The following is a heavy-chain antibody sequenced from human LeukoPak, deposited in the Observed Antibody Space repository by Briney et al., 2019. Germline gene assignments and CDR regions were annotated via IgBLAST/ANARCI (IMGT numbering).Heavy chain of an antibody. D-gene: IGHD2-2*01. Sequence: ASVTVSCKASGYTFTGYHIHWVRQAPGQGLEWMGRINPNSGDTNYAQNFQGRVTMTRDTSINTAYMELSRLRSDDTAVYYCARDYCSSTSCLFDYWGQGTLVTVSS. J-gene: IGHJ4*02. V-gene: IGHV1-2*06. CDR3: ARDYCSSTSCLFDY. CDR2: INPNSGDT. CDR1: GYTFTGYH.